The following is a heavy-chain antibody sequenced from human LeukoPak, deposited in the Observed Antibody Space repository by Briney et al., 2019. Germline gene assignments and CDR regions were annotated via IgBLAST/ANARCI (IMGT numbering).Heavy chain of an antibody. CDR2: ISYDGSDK. CDR3: AKIRVIFNWNYAYYFDY. V-gene: IGHV3-30*18. D-gene: IGHD1-7*01. CDR1: GFTFSSYG. J-gene: IGHJ4*02. Sequence: GGSLRLSCAASGFTFSSYGMHWVRQAPGKGLEWVAVISYDGSDKYYADSVKGRFTISRDNSKNTLYLQMNSLRAEDTALYYCAKIRVIFNWNYAYYFDYWGQGSLVTVSS.